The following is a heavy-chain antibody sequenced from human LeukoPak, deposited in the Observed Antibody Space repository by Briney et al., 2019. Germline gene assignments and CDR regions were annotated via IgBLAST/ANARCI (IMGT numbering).Heavy chain of an antibody. J-gene: IGHJ4*02. CDR2: IYYSGST. CDR3: ARVGRQWLVRGVFDY. CDR1: GGSISSYY. D-gene: IGHD6-19*01. V-gene: IGHV4-59*01. Sequence: SETLSLTCTVSGGSISSYYWSWIRQPPGKGLEWIGYIYYSGSTNYNPSLKSRVTISVDTSKNQFSLKLSSVTAADTAVYYCARVGRQWLVRGVFDYWGQGTLVTVSS.